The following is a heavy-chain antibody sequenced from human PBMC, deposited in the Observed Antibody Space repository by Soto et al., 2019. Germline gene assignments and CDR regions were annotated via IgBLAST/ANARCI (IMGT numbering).Heavy chain of an antibody. J-gene: IGHJ6*02. CDR1: GGTFSSYS. Sequence: SVKVSCKASGGTFSSYSISWVRQAPGQGLEWMGGIIPIFGTANYTQKFQGRVTITADESTSTAYMELSSLRSEDTAVYYCARSVHYYYYGMDVWGQGTTVTVSS. CDR3: ARSVHYYYYGMDV. V-gene: IGHV1-69*13. D-gene: IGHD1-1*01. CDR2: IIPIFGTA.